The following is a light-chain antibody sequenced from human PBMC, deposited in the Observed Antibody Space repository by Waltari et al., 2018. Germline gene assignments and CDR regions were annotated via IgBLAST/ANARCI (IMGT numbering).Light chain of an antibody. CDR3: HQYNYWPPAYT. J-gene: IGKJ2*01. CDR2: DTW. Sequence: VVTQPPSVSVAPGQTARITCGGDNIGSRSVHWYQQKPGQGPSLPIYDTWKRATDVPARFSGSGSGTEFTLTISGLQSEDFGVYYCHQYNYWPPAYTFGQGTKLEIK. V-gene: IGKV3-15*01. CDR1: NIGSRS.